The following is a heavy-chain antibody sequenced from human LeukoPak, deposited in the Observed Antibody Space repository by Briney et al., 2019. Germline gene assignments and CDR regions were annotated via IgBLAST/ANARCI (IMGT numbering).Heavy chain of an antibody. J-gene: IGHJ4*02. Sequence: PGGSLRLSCTATGFTFSNFGMAWVRQAPGQGLEWASTISGSGGNMYQADSVKGRFTISRDNSRSTLYLQMNSLRAEDTAVYYCAKDAGPQQLVFFDSWGQGTLVTVSS. V-gene: IGHV3-23*01. CDR3: AKDAGPQQLVFFDS. D-gene: IGHD6-6*01. CDR2: ISGSGGNM. CDR1: GFTFSNFG.